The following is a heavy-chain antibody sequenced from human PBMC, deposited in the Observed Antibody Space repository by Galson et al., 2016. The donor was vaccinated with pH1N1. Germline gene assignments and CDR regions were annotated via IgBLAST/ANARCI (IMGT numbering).Heavy chain of an antibody. Sequence: SVQVSCKASGGTFGSYGINWVRQAPGQGLEWMGGIITIFNTAKYAQNFQGRVTITADESTTTAYMELSSLRSEDTAVYYCAREDYYDTDLSDWYFDLWGRGTLLTVSS. CDR2: IITIFNTA. J-gene: IGHJ2*01. D-gene: IGHD3-22*01. V-gene: IGHV1-69*13. CDR3: AREDYYDTDLSDWYFDL. CDR1: GGTFGSYG.